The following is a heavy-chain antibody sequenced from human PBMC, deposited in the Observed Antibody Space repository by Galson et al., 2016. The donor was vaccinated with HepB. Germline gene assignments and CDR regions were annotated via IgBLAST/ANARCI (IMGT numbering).Heavy chain of an antibody. Sequence: SLRLSCAASGFNFSENNMNWVRQAPGKGLEWVSYISRTSNTIYYADSVKGRFTISRDNAKKSLFLQMNSLREEDTAVYYCVTPHRSGSRKVLDYWGQGTLVTVSS. CDR1: GFNFSENN. CDR2: ISRTSNTI. CDR3: VTPHRSGSRKVLDY. V-gene: IGHV3-48*02. J-gene: IGHJ4*02. D-gene: IGHD6-19*01.